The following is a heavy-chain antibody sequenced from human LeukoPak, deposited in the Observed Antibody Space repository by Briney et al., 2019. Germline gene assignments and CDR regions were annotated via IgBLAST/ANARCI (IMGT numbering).Heavy chain of an antibody. CDR3: ARTSPTVTTPSDL. J-gene: IGHJ2*01. Sequence: QAGGSLRLSCIASGFAVSSNFMSWVRQAPGKGLEWVSVIHTDGRTFYADSVKGRFTGSRDTSKNTVYLQMSGLTAEDTAVYYCARTSPTVTTPSDLWGRGTLVTVSS. V-gene: IGHV3-53*01. CDR1: GFAVSSNF. D-gene: IGHD4-17*01. CDR2: IHTDGRT.